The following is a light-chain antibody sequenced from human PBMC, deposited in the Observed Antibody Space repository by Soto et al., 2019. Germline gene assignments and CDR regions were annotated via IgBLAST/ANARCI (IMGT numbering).Light chain of an antibody. Sequence: EIILTQSPATLSVSPGDIATLSCSASQSVSRHLAWYQHKPGQAPRLLISDASHRATGVPPRFSGSGSGTDFTLTISSLQSEDFAVYYCQQYNDWPPWTFGQGTKVDIK. CDR2: DAS. J-gene: IGKJ1*01. CDR3: QQYNDWPPWT. V-gene: IGKV3-15*01. CDR1: QSVSRH.